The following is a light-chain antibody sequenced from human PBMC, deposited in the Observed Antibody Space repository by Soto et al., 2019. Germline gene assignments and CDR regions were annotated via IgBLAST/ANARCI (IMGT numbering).Light chain of an antibody. J-gene: IGKJ1*01. CDR3: QQYKSYSPKT. CDR2: DAS. Sequence: DIQMTQSPSTLSASVGDRVTITCRASQSISSWLAWYQQKPGKAPKLLIYDASSLESGVPSRFSGSGSGTEFTLTISSLQPDVFATYYCQQYKSYSPKTFGQGTKVDIK. CDR1: QSISSW. V-gene: IGKV1-5*01.